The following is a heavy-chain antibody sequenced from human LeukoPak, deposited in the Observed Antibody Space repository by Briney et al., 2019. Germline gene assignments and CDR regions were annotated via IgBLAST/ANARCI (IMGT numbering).Heavy chain of an antibody. CDR1: GFTFSSYS. V-gene: IGHV3-21*01. J-gene: IGHJ4*02. CDR2: ISSSSSYI. Sequence: GESLKISCAASGFTFSSYSMNWVRQAPGEGLEWVSSISSSSSYIYYADPVKGRFTITRDNAKNSLYLQMNSLRAEDTAVYYCARGLGSGSTKWGQGTLVTVSS. CDR3: ARGLGSGSTK. D-gene: IGHD2-2*01.